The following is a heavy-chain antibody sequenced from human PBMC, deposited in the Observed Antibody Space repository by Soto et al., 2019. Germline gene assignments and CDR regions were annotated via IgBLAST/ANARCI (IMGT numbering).Heavy chain of an antibody. CDR3: ARAVRYFDRSTGIPKYYFDY. V-gene: IGHV4-34*01. CDR1: GGSFSGYY. J-gene: IGHJ4*02. CDR2: INHSGST. Sequence: ASETLSLTCAVYGGSFSGYYWSWIRQPPGKGLEWIGEINHSGSTNYNPSLKSRVTISVDTSKNQFSLKLSSVTAADTAVYYCARAVRYFDRSTGIPKYYFDYWGQGTLVTVSS. D-gene: IGHD3-9*01.